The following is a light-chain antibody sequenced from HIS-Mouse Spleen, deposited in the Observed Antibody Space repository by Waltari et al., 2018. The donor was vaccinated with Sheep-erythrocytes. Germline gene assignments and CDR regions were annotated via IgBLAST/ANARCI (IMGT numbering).Light chain of an antibody. V-gene: IGLV1-44*01. J-gene: IGLJ1*01. CDR3: AAWDDSLNGYV. Sequence: QSALTQPRSVSGSPGQSVTISCSGSSSNIGSNTVNWYQQLPGTAPKLLIYSNNQRPSGVPDRFSGSKSGTSASLAISGLQSEDEADYYCAAWDDSLNGYVFGTGTKVTVL. CDR1: SSNIGSNT. CDR2: SNN.